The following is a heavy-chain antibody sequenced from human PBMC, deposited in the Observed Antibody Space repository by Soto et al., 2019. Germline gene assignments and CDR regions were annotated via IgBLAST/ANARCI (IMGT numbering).Heavy chain of an antibody. V-gene: IGHV3-74*01. CDR2: INSDGSST. D-gene: IGHD3-22*01. CDR3: ARAPYSSGYYYFDY. CDR1: GFTFSTYW. Sequence: GGSLRLSCAASGFTFSTYWVHWVRQAPGEGLVWVSRINSDGSSTSYADFVKGRFTISRDNAKNTLYLQMNSLRAEDTAVYYCARAPYSSGYYYFDYWGQGTLVTVSS. J-gene: IGHJ4*02.